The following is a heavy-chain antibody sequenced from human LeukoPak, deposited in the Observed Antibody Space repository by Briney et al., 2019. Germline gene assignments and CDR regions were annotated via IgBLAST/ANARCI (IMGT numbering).Heavy chain of an antibody. CDR1: GYTFTGDY. D-gene: IGHD5-12*01. V-gene: IGHV1-2*02. CDR2: INPNNGGT. CDR3: ARGEVATRYDY. Sequence: ASVKVSSTASGYTFTGDYMHWVRQAPGEGLEWMGWINPNNGGTNYAQKFQGRVTMTRDTSISTAYMELSRLRSDDTAVYHCARGEVATRYDYWGQGTQVTVSS. J-gene: IGHJ4*02.